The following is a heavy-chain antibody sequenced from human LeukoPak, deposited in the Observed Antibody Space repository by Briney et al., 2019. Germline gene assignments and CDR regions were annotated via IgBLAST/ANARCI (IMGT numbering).Heavy chain of an antibody. CDR3: ARQPSRYYDFWSGTHIYYFDY. CDR1: GYSISSGYY. Sequence: SETLSLTCAVSGYSISSGYYWGWIRQPPGKGLEWIGSIYHSGSTYYNPSLKSRVTISVDTSKNQFSLKLSSVTAADTAVYYCARQPSRYYDFWSGTHIYYFDYWGQGTLVTVSS. CDR2: IYHSGST. V-gene: IGHV4-38-2*01. J-gene: IGHJ4*02. D-gene: IGHD3-3*01.